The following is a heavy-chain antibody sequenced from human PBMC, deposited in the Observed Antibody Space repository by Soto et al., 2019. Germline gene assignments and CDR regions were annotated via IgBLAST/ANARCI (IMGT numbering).Heavy chain of an antibody. CDR1: GFTFTHYV. Sequence: QVHLVESGGGVVQPGRSLRLSCATSGFTFTHYVMHWVRQPPGKGLEWVANVWYDGRQNWYADLAKGRFTISRDNSENTVSLQMNSLRVEDTAVYYCATEPVESIWRIGSWGIDNWGQGTLVTVSS. J-gene: IGHJ4*02. CDR3: ATEPVESIWRIGSWGIDN. D-gene: IGHD6-13*01. V-gene: IGHV3-33*03. CDR2: VWYDGRQN.